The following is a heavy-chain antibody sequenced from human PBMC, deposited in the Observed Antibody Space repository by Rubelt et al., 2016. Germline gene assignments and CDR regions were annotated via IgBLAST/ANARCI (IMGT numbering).Heavy chain of an antibody. CDR2: IRYDGSNK. D-gene: IGHD4-17*01. CDR1: GFTFSSYG. J-gene: IGHJ1*01. CDR3: AKPARLDYGINAEYFQH. Sequence: QVQLVESGGGVVQPGGSLRLSCAASGFTFSSYGMHWVRQAPGKGLEGVAFIRYDGSNKYYADSVKGRLTISRDNSKNTLYLQMNSLRAEDTAVYYCAKPARLDYGINAEYFQHWGQGTLVTVSS. V-gene: IGHV3-30*02.